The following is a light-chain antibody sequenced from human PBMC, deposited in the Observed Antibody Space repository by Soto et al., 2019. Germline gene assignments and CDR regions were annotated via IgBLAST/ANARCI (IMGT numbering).Light chain of an antibody. V-gene: IGKV3-20*01. Sequence: EIVLTQSPGTLSLSPGERATLSCRVSQSVSSSYLAWYQQKPGQAPRLLIHGASSRATGIPDRLSGSGSGTDFTLTISRLEPEDFAVYYCQQYGSSPRTFGQGTKVEIK. CDR2: GAS. J-gene: IGKJ1*01. CDR1: QSVSSSY. CDR3: QQYGSSPRT.